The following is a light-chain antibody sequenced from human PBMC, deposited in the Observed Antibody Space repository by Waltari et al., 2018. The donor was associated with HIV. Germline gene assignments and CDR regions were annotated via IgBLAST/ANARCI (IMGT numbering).Light chain of an antibody. CDR2: RRN. Sequence: QSVLPQPPSASGTPRQRVTISCSGSPFNLGIHFGFWYQQSPGTAPKLVIDRRNQRPSGVTDRFSVSKSGTSASLAISGLRSEDEADYYCAAWDDSLSGWVFGGGTKLTVL. CDR1: PFNLGIHF. CDR3: AAWDDSLSGWV. J-gene: IGLJ3*02. V-gene: IGLV1-47*01.